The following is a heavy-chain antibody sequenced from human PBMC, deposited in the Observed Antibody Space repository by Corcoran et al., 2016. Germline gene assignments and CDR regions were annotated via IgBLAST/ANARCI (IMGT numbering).Heavy chain of an antibody. CDR1: GFTFSSYG. V-gene: IGHV3-33*01. Sequence: QVQLVESGGGVVQPGRSLRLSCAASGFTFSSYGMHWVRQAPGKGLEWVAVIWYDGSNKYYADSVKGRFTISRDNSKNTLYLQMNSLRAEDTAVYDCARGGDVLRYLDDYFDYWGQGTLVTVSS. CDR2: IWYDGSNK. CDR3: ARGGDVLRYLDDYFDY. J-gene: IGHJ4*02. D-gene: IGHD3-9*01.